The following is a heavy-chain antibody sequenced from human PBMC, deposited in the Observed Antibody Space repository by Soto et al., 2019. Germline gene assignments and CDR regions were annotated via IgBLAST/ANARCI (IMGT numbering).Heavy chain of an antibody. Sequence: GGSLRLSCAASGFTLSDHWMHWVRQAPGKRLVWVSSIHGGGSGSSYADSVKGRFTSTSDNAENTLHLQMNGLRGADSAIYYCVRGTSDWRGRDYWGRGALVTVSS. J-gene: IGHJ4*02. CDR3: VRGTSDWRGRDY. CDR1: GFTLSDHW. CDR2: IHGGGSGS. D-gene: IGHD6-19*01. V-gene: IGHV3-74*01.